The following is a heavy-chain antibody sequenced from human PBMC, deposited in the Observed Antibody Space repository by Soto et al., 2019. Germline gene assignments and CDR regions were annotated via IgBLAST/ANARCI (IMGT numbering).Heavy chain of an antibody. CDR3: ARGRSGGNFDY. V-gene: IGHV4-38-2*01. J-gene: IGHJ4*02. D-gene: IGHD2-15*01. CDR1: DSSINSNYY. Sequence: SETLSLTCGVSDSSINSNYYWLWIRQPPGKGLEWIGAIHHSGTTYYTPSLKSRVTISMDMSKNHFSLRLTSVTAADTAIYYCARGRSGGNFDYWGQCTAVTVSS. CDR2: IHHSGTT.